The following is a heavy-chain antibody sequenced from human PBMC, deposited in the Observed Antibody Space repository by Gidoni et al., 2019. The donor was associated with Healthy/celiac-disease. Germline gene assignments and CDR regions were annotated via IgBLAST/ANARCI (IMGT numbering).Heavy chain of an antibody. CDR3: ARGGGYCSSTSCYLVY. Sequence: EVQLVESGGGVVRPGGSLRPSCAASGFTFDDYGISWVRQAPGKGLDWVSGINWNGGSTGYADSVKGRFTISRDNAKNSLYLQMNSLRAEDTALYYCARGGGYCSSTSCYLVYWGQGTLVTVSS. CDR1: GFTFDDYG. V-gene: IGHV3-20*04. CDR2: INWNGGST. J-gene: IGHJ4*02. D-gene: IGHD2-2*01.